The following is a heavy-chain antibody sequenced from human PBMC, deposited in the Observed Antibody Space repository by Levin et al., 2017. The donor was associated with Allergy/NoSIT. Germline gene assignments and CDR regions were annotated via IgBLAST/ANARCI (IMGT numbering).Heavy chain of an antibody. V-gene: IGHV4-59*01. CDR1: GGSISNYY. D-gene: IGHD5-18*01. Sequence: SQTLSLTCTVSGGSISNYYWSWIRQPPGKGLEWIGYIYYSGTTNYNPSLKSRVTISVDTSKSQFSLKLTSVTAADPAIYYCARMGDTAMVDPFDYWGQGTLVTVSS. CDR2: IYYSGTT. CDR3: ARMGDTAMVDPFDY. J-gene: IGHJ4*02.